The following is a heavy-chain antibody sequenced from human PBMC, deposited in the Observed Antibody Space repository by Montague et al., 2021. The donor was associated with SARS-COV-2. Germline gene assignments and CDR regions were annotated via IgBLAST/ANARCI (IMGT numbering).Heavy chain of an antibody. D-gene: IGHD3-22*01. CDR1: GDSIGSSSYY. V-gene: IGHV4-39*01. J-gene: IGHJ1*01. Sequence: SETLSLTCTVSGDSIGSSSYYWGWIRQPPGKGLEWIGSIYHDRNTYYNPSLKTRVSLSIDERKNQFSLKFYSVTVADTAVYSCARGPKMGGSGYYYNWGQGILVTVSS. CDR3: ARGPKMGGSGYYYN. CDR2: IYHDRNT.